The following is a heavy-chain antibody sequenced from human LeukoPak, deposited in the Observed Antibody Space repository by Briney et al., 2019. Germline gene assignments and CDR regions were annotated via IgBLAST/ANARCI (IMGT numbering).Heavy chain of an antibody. V-gene: IGHV3-11*05. CDR3: ARVFEGYCSSTSCYADNWFDP. CDR1: GFTFSDYY. D-gene: IGHD2-2*01. CDR2: ISSSSSYT. J-gene: IGHJ5*02. Sequence: TGGSLRLSCAASGFTFSDYYMSWIRQAPGKGLERVSYISSSSSYTNYADSVKGRFTISRDNAKNSLYLQMNSLRAEDTAVYYCARVFEGYCSSTSCYADNWFDPWGQGTLVTVSS.